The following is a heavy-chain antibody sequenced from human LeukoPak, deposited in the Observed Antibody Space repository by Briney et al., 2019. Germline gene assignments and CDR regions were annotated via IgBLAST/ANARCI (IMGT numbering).Heavy chain of an antibody. D-gene: IGHD1-26*01. J-gene: IGHJ4*02. CDR1: GFTVSSNY. Sequence: GGSLRLSCAASGFTVSSNYMSWVRQAPGKGLEWVANIKQDGSEKYYVDSVKGRFTISRDNAKNSLYLQMNSLRAEDTAVYYCARDRSGSYYEFDYWGQGTLVTVSS. V-gene: IGHV3-7*01. CDR3: ARDRSGSYYEFDY. CDR2: IKQDGSEK.